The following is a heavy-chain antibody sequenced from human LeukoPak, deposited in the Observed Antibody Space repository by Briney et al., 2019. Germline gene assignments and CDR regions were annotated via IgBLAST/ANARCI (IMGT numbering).Heavy chain of an antibody. D-gene: IGHD2-15*01. J-gene: IGHJ4*02. CDR2: INPSGGST. V-gene: IGHV1-46*01. Sequence: ASVKVSRKASGYTFTGYYMHWVRQAPGQGLEWMGIINPSGGSTSYAQKFQGRVTITGDTSISTVYMELSSLRSEDTALYFCARVDGSPDYWGQGTLVTVSS. CDR3: ARVDGSPDY. CDR1: GYTFTGYY.